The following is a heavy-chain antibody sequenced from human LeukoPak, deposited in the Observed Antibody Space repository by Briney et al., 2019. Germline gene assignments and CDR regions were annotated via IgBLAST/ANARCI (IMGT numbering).Heavy chain of an antibody. CDR1: GYTFTGYY. CDR2: VNPNSGDT. V-gene: IGHV1-2*02. CDR3: ARDYNWYMPGYKMDV. J-gene: IGHJ6*04. D-gene: IGHD1-1*01. Sequence: ASVKVSCKASGYTFTGYYLHWVRQAPGQGLEWMGWVNPNSGDTKYAQRLQGRVTLTRDTSISTAYMELSGLRSDDTAVYYCARDYNWYMPGYKMDVWGKGTTVTVAS.